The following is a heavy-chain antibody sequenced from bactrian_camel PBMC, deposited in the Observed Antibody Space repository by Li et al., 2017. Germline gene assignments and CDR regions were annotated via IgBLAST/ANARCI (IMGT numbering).Heavy chain of an antibody. CDR1: GLVYPFWS. CDR2: IDSRGTT. D-gene: IGHD3*01. V-gene: IGHV3S61*01. J-gene: IGHJ4*01. Sequence: HVQLVESGGGSVQAGGSLTLSCAASGLVYPFWSMAWFRQAPGKEREGVARIDSRGTTEYVDSVKGRFTVFKGNAGKTLYLQMNSLRPEDTAMCYCAAVAEGRTVEGGVSLWTLFESGYWGQGTQVTVS. CDR3: AAVAEGRTVEGGVSLWTLFESGY.